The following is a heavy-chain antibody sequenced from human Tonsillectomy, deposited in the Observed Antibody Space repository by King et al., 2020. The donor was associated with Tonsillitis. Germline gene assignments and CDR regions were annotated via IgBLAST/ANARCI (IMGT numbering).Heavy chain of an antibody. V-gene: IGHV3-15*01. CDR1: GFTFSNAW. J-gene: IGHJ3*02. Sequence: VQLVESGGGLVKRGGSLRLSCVDSGFTFSNAWMSWVRQAPGKGLEWVGRIKSKTDGGTTDYAAPVKGRFTISRDDSKNTLYLQMNSLKTEDTAVYYCTTYSRKGSGDAFDIWGQGTMVTDSS. D-gene: IGHD1-26*01. CDR2: IKSKTDGGTT. CDR3: TTYSRKGSGDAFDI.